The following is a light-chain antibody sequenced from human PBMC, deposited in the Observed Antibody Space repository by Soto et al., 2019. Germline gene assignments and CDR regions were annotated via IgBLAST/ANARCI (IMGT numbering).Light chain of an antibody. CDR1: NIGSKN. Sequence: SYELTQPLSVSVALGQTARITCGGNNIGSKNVHWYQQKPGQAPVLVIYRDSNRPSGIPEPFSGSNSGNTATLTISRAQAGDEADYYCQVWDSSTQGDVFGTGTKLTVL. CDR2: RDS. J-gene: IGLJ1*01. V-gene: IGLV3-9*01. CDR3: QVWDSSTQGDV.